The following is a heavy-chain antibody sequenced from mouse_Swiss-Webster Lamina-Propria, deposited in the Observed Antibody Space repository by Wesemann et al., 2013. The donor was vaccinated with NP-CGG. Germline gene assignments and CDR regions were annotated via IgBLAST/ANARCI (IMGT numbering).Heavy chain of an antibody. J-gene: IGHJ1*01. CDR3: ARDYDGSYDWYFDV. D-gene: IGHD1-1*01. CDR2: INYDGSST. CDR1: GFTFSDYY. Sequence: VKLVESEGGLVQPGSSMKLSCTASGFTFSDYYMAWVRQVPEKGLEWVANINYDGSSTYYLDSLKSRFIISRDNAKNILYLQMSSLKSEDTATYYCARDYDGSYDWYFDVWGRRGPRVTVSS. V-gene: IGHV5-16*01.